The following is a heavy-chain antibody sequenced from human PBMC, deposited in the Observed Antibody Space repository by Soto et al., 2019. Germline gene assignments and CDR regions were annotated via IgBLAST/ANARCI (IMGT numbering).Heavy chain of an antibody. V-gene: IGHV4-59*01. D-gene: IGHD2-2*01. CDR1: GGSISRYY. J-gene: IGHJ5*02. CDR3: ARGGYCSSTSCRNWFDP. CDR2: IYYSGST. Sequence: PSETLSLTFTVSGGSISRYYWSWIRQPPGKGLVWIGYIYYSGSTNYNPSLKSRVTISVDTSKNQFSLKLSSVTAADPAVYYCARGGYCSSTSCRNWFDPWGQGTLVTVS.